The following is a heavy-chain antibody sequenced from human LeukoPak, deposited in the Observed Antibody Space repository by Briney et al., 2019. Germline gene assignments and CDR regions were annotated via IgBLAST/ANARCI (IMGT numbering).Heavy chain of an antibody. CDR1: GFGFSIYD. D-gene: IGHD3-22*01. CDR2: IGTIGDT. CDR3: VREGRSSGHYLDTFEV. J-gene: IGHJ3*01. V-gene: IGHV3-13*01. Sequence: GGSLRLSCVASGFGFSIYDMHWVRQATGKGLEWVSAIGTIGDTYYSGSVKGRFTISREDAKNSLCLQMNSLRAGDTAVYYCVREGRSSGHYLDTFEVWGRGTMVTVSS.